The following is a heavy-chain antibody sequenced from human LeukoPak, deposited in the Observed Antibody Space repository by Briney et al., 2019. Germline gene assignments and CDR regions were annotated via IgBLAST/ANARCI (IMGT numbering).Heavy chain of an antibody. Sequence: GRSLRLSCAASGFTFAIYAMHWVRQAPGKGLEWVAVISYDGNNKYYADSVKGRFTISRDNSKNTLYLQMNSLRAEDTAVYYCARDLVGGWDDSSGYYYGYFDCWGQGTLVTVSS. CDR2: ISYDGNNK. J-gene: IGHJ4*02. D-gene: IGHD3-22*01. CDR3: ARDLVGGWDDSSGYYYGYFDC. CDR1: GFTFAIYA. V-gene: IGHV3-30-3*01.